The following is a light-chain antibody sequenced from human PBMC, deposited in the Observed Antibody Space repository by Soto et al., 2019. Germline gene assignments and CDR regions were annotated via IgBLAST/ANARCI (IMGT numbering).Light chain of an antibody. J-gene: IGLJ1*01. Sequence: QSALAQPPSASGSPGQSVTISCTGTSSDVGKYDYVSWFQHHPGKAPKLIIYEVSKRPSGVPDRFSGSKSGSTASLTVSGLQNEDEADYYCNSYVAGSNVFGTGNKVT. V-gene: IGLV2-8*01. CDR3: NSYVAGSNV. CDR2: EVS. CDR1: SSDVGKYDY.